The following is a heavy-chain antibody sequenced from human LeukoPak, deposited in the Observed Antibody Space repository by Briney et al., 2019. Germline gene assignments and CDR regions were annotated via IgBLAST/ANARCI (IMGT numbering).Heavy chain of an antibody. Sequence: SETLSLTCSVSDDSITMYYWTWIRQPPGKGLEWIGYVDHTGSTNFNPSLNGHVSISRDTSKNLFSLRLRSVTAADTAVYFCARGRVSSSTWYSTYYYYFYMDDWGKGTTVTVSS. J-gene: IGHJ6*03. CDR1: DDSITMYY. CDR3: ARGRVSSSTWYSTYYYYFYMDD. CDR2: VDHTGST. D-gene: IGHD4-11*01. V-gene: IGHV4-59*01.